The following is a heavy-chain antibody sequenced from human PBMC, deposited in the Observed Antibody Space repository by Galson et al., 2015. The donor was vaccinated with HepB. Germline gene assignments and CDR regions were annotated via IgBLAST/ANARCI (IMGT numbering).Heavy chain of an antibody. J-gene: IGHJ5*01. CDR2: ISSSSSTI. Sequence: SLRLSCAASGFTFSSYSMNWVRQAPGKGLEWVSYISSSSSTIYYADSVKGRFTISRDNAKNALYLQMNSLRDEDTAVYYCARDRRYSSGWFDYWGQGTLVTVSS. D-gene: IGHD6-19*01. CDR1: GFTFSSYS. V-gene: IGHV3-48*02. CDR3: ARDRRYSSGWFDY.